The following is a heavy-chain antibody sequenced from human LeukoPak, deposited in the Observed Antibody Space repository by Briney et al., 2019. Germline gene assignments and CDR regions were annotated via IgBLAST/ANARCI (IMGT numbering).Heavy chain of an antibody. CDR3: ARTTSDYYDSSGYPSLFGY. Sequence: SDTLSLTCAVSGYSISSSNWWGWIRQPPGKGLEWIGYIYYSGSTYYNPSLKSRVTMSVDTSKNQFSLKLSSVTAVDTAVYYCARTTSDYYDSSGYPSLFGYWGQGTLVTVSS. CDR2: IYYSGST. J-gene: IGHJ4*02. V-gene: IGHV4-28*01. CDR1: GYSISSSNW. D-gene: IGHD3-22*01.